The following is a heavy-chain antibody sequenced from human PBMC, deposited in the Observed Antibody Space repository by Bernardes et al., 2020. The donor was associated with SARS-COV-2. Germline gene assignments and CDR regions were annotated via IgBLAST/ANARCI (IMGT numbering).Heavy chain of an antibody. J-gene: IGHJ5*02. Sequence: SETLSLTCTVSGGSISSSSYYWGWIRQPPGKGLEWIGSIYYSGSTYYNPSLKSRVTISVDTSKNQFSLKLSSVTAADTAVYYCARHKGNTYYDFWSGSGPHWFDPWGQGTLVTVSS. CDR3: ARHKGNTYYDFWSGSGPHWFDP. D-gene: IGHD3-3*01. CDR2: IYYSGST. CDR1: GGSISSSSYY. V-gene: IGHV4-39*01.